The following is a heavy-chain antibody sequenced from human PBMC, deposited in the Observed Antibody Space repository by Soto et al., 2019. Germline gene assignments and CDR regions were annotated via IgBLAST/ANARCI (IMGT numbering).Heavy chain of an antibody. D-gene: IGHD2-15*01. CDR2: ISSSSSTI. Sequence: GGSLRLSCAASGFTFSSYAMSWVRQAPGKGLEWVSYISSSSSTIYYADSVKGRFSISRDNAKNSLYLQMNSLRAEDTAVYYCAKPGYCSGGSCYSDYWGQGTLVTVSS. J-gene: IGHJ4*02. CDR3: AKPGYCSGGSCYSDY. V-gene: IGHV3-48*01. CDR1: GFTFSSYA.